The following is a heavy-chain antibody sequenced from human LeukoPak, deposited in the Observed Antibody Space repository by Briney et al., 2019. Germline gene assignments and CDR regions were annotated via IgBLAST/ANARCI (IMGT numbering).Heavy chain of an antibody. CDR1: GFTFSSYA. CDR2: ISYDGSNK. Sequence: SGGSLRLSCAASGFTFSSYAMHWVRQAPGKGLEWVAVISYDGSNKYYADSVKGRFTNSRDNSKNTLYLQMNSLRAEDTAVYYCAREYCSSTSCHFDPWGQGTLVTVSS. CDR3: AREYCSSTSCHFDP. V-gene: IGHV3-30-3*01. D-gene: IGHD2-2*01. J-gene: IGHJ5*02.